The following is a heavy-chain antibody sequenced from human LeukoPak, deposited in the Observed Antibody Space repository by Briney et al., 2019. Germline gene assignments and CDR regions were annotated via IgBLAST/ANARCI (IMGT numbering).Heavy chain of an antibody. V-gene: IGHV4-4*02. J-gene: IGHJ4*02. CDR1: GGSISRSKW. CDR3: ASGSRSYYPFDY. Sequence: SETLSLTCGVSGGSISRSKWWSWVRQPPGKGLEWIGEIYHSGSTNYNPSLKSRVTISLDKSKNQFSLKLSSVTAADTAVYYCASGSRSYYPFDYWGQGTLVTVSS. CDR2: IYHSGST. D-gene: IGHD1-26*01.